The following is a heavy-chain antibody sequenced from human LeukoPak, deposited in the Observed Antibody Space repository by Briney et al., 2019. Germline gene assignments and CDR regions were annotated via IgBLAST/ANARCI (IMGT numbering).Heavy chain of an antibody. Sequence: ASVKVSCKASGYTFTGYYMHWVRQAPGQGLEWMGWINPNSGGTNYAQKFHGRVTMTRDTSISTAYMELSRLRSDDTAVYYCARDSRSSGSRESFYYFDYWGQGTLVTVSS. CDR2: INPNSGGT. J-gene: IGHJ4*02. CDR1: GYTFTGYY. D-gene: IGHD6-19*01. V-gene: IGHV1-2*02. CDR3: ARDSRSSGSRESFYYFDY.